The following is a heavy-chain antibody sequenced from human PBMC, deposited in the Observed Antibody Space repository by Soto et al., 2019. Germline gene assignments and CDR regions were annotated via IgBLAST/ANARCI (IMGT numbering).Heavy chain of an antibody. V-gene: IGHV2-5*02. J-gene: IGHJ4*02. D-gene: IGHD3-10*01. CDR2: IYWDDDQ. CDR1: GFSLSINGVA. CDR3: AHKRDVSRGFKY. Sequence: QITLKESGPTLVKPTQTLTLTCTFSGFSLSINGVAVGWIRQPAGQALEWLALIYWDDDQRYNPSLKNRLTITKDTSRNQVVLTMTNMDPVDTATYYCAHKRDVSRGFKYWGQGTLVTVSS.